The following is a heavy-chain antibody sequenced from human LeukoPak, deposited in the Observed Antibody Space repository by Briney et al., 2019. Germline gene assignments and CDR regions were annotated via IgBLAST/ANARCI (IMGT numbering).Heavy chain of an antibody. CDR1: GYSFTSYW. CDR2: IYPGDSDT. J-gene: IGHJ3*02. V-gene: IGHV5-51*01. Sequence: GESLKISCKGSGYSFTSYWIGWVRQMPGKGLEWMGIIYPGDSDTRYSPSFQGQVTISADKSISTAYLQWSSLKASDTAMYYCARFLGYVWGSDNDAFDIWGQGTMVTVSS. D-gene: IGHD3-16*01. CDR3: ARFLGYVWGSDNDAFDI.